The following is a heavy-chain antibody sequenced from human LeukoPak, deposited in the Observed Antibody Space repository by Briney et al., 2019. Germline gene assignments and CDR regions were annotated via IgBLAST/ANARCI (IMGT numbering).Heavy chain of an antibody. CDR1: GYTFTIYG. CDR3: ARDEGYTAREGY. CDR2: ISAYNGKT. Sequence: ASVKVSSKASGYTFTIYGISCVRDGPGQGLEWMGWISAYNGKTNYAQKLQGRVTMTTDTSTSTAYMELRSLRSDDTAVYYCARDEGYTAREGYWGQGTLVTVSS. V-gene: IGHV1-18*01. J-gene: IGHJ4*02. D-gene: IGHD5-18*01.